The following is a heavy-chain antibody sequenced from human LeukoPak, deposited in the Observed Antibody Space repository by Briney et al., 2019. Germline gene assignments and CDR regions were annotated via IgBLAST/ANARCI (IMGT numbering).Heavy chain of an antibody. V-gene: IGHV1-69*04. CDR3: ARDHDYGGNSGFDY. CDR1: GGTFSSYA. Sequence: ASVKVSCKASGGTFSSYAISWVRQAPGQGLEWRGRIFPILGIANYAQKFQGRVTITADKSTSTAYMELSSLRSEDTAVYYCARDHDYGGNSGFDYWGQGTLVTVSS. CDR2: IFPILGIA. J-gene: IGHJ4*02. D-gene: IGHD4-23*01.